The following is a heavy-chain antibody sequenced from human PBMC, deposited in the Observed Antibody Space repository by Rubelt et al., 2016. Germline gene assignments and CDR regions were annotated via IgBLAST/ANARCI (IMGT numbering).Heavy chain of an antibody. D-gene: IGHD6-19*01. Sequence: QVQLVQSGAEVKKPGASVKVSCKASGYTFTSYGVSWVRQAPGQGLEWMGWISTYNGNTNYAQKLQGRVTMTTDTSTSTGYMERRSLSSDDMAVYYCARDPSNSSGYSAYFDYWGQGTLVTVSS. J-gene: IGHJ4*02. CDR3: ARDPSNSSGYSAYFDY. V-gene: IGHV1-18*03. CDR2: ISTYNGNT. CDR1: GYTFTSYG.